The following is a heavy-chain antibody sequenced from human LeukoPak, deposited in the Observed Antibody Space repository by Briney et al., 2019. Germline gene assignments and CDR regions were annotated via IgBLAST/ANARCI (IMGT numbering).Heavy chain of an antibody. CDR1: GGSIRSYY. V-gene: IGHV4-4*07. Sequence: NTSETLSLTCTVSGGSIRSYYWSWIRQPAGKGLEWIGRIYTSGSTNYNPSLKSRVTMSVDTSKNQFSLKLSSVTAADTAVYYCARALTPATTVVTSIDYWGQGTLVTVSS. J-gene: IGHJ4*02. CDR3: ARALTPATTVVTSIDY. D-gene: IGHD4-23*01. CDR2: IYTSGST.